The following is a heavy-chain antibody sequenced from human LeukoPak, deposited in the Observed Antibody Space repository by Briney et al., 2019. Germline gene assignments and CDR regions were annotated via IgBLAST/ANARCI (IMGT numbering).Heavy chain of an antibody. Sequence: GGSLRLSCAASRFAFSSYAMHWVRQAPGKGLESVSAISSNGGDTYYAGSVKGRFTISRDNSKNTLYLHMGSLRTEDMAVYYCARERSGGIIDYWGQGTLVTVPS. CDR3: ARERSGGIIDY. CDR2: ISSNGGDT. J-gene: IGHJ4*02. D-gene: IGHD2-15*01. CDR1: RFAFSSYA. V-gene: IGHV3-64*02.